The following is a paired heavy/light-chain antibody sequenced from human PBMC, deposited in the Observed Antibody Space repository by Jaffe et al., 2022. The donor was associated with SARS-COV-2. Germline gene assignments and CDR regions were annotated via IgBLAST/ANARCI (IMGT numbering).Light chain of an antibody. V-gene: IGLV8-61*01. J-gene: IGLJ7*01. CDR1: SGSVSTSYY. Sequence: QTVVTQEPSFSVSPGGTVTLTCGLSSGSVSTSYYPSWYQQTPGQAPRTLIYSTNTRSSGVPDRFSGSILGNKAALTITGAQADDESDYYCVLYMGSGPHAVFGGGTQLTVL. CDR2: STN. CDR3: VLYMGSGPHAV.
Heavy chain of an antibody. D-gene: IGHD3-9*01. CDR2: ISAYNGNT. V-gene: IGHV1-18*01. CDR1: GYTFTSYG. J-gene: IGHJ4*02. CDR3: ARDSFADYDILTGYYIAGRWLAFDY. Sequence: QVQLVQSGAEVKKPGASVKVSCKASGYTFTSYGISWVRQAPGQGLEWMGWISAYNGNTNYAQKLQGRVTMTTDTSTSTAYMELRSLRSDDTAVYYCARDSFADYDILTGYYIAGRWLAFDYWGQGTLVTVSS.